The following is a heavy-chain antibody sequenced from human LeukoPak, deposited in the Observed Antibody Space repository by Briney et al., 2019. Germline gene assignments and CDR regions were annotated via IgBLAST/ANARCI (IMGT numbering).Heavy chain of an antibody. D-gene: IGHD3-10*01. J-gene: IGHJ4*02. CDR3: ARDRGSIYFNYFDY. V-gene: IGHV4-4*07. Sequence: SETLSLTCTVSGDSIHNHYWSWIRQPAGKGLEWIGRVYYSGSTIYNPSFKSRLTMSVDRSKNQVSLKLTSLTAADTAVYHCARDRGSIYFNYFDYWGQGALVTVSS. CDR1: GDSIHNHY. CDR2: VYYSGST.